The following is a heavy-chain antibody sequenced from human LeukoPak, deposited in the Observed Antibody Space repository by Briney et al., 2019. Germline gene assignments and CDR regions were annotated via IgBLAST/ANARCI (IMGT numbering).Heavy chain of an antibody. CDR1: GFTFSSYW. J-gene: IGHJ4*02. Sequence: GSLRLSCAASGFTFSSYWMSWVRQAPGKGLEWVSSISSSSSYIYYADSVKGRFTISRDNAKNSLYLQMNSLRAEDTAVYYCARDRLDDFWSGYNYWGQGTLVTVSS. V-gene: IGHV3-21*01. CDR3: ARDRLDDFWSGYNY. D-gene: IGHD3-3*01. CDR2: ISSSSSYI.